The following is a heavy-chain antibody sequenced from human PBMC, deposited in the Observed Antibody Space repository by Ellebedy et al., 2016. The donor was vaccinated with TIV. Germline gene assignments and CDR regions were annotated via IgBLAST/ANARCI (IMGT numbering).Heavy chain of an antibody. CDR3: ARGVVRGVDY. V-gene: IGHV1-8*02. J-gene: IGHJ4*02. CDR1: GYTFSSLD. D-gene: IGHD2-15*01. Sequence: ASVKVSCKASGYTFSSLDINWVRQVAGQGLEWMGWMSPKHDKTGYAQKFQGRIAMTCNTSISTFFMELRSLTSDDTAVYYCARGVVRGVDYWGQGTLVTVSS. CDR2: MSPKHDKT.